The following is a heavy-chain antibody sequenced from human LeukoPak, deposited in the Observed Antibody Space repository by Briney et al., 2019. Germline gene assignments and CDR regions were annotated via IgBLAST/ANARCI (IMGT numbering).Heavy chain of an antibody. CDR3: ARSYSGSSDYFDY. CDR2: IRDKVNSYTT. J-gene: IGHJ4*02. D-gene: IGHD1-26*01. V-gene: IGHV3-72*01. Sequence: GGSLRLSCAASGFTFSDHYMDWVRQAPGKGLEWVGRIRDKVNSYTTEYAASVKGRFTLSRDVSKNSLSLQMNSLKTEDTAVYYCARSYSGSSDYFDYWGQGTLVTVSS. CDR1: GFTFSDHY.